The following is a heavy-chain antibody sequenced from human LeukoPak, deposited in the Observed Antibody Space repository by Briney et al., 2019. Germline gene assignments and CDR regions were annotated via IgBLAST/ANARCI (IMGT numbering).Heavy chain of an antibody. D-gene: IGHD1-26*01. J-gene: IGHJ4*02. V-gene: IGHV4-28*01. Sequence: SETLSLTCAVSGYSIGSTNWWGWIRQPPGKGLEWIGYIYYSGSTYYNPSLQSRVTMSVDTSKNQFSLKLSSVTAVDTAVYYCAIRSGSYWTFDYWGQGTLVTVSS. CDR2: IYYSGST. CDR3: AIRSGSYWTFDY. CDR1: GYSIGSTNW.